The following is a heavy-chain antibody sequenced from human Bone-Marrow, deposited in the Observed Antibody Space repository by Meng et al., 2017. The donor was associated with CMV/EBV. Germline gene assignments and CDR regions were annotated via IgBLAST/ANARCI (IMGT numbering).Heavy chain of an antibody. J-gene: IGHJ5*02. Sequence: SETLSLTCTVSGGSVSSGSYYWSWIRQPPGKGLEWIGYIYYSGSTNYNPSLKSRVTISVDTSKNQFSLKLSSVTAADTAVYYCARAKGYCNSNSCHGNWFDPWGQGTLVTVSS. D-gene: IGHD2-2*01. V-gene: IGHV4-61*01. CDR1: GGSVSSGSYY. CDR3: ARAKGYCNSNSCHGNWFDP. CDR2: IYYSGST.